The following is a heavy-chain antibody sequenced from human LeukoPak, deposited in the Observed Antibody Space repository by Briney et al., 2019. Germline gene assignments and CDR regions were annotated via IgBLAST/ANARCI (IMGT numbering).Heavy chain of an antibody. CDR3: VKSYGSSDWFLLLYYFDY. Sequence: PGGSLRLSCSASGFTISSYAMHWVRQAPGKGLEYVSAISSNGGSTYYADSVKGRFTISRDNSKNTLYLQMSSLRAEDTAEYYCVKSYGSSDWFLLLYYFDYWGQGTLVTVSS. CDR1: GFTISSYA. CDR2: ISSNGGST. V-gene: IGHV3-64D*06. J-gene: IGHJ4*02. D-gene: IGHD6-19*01.